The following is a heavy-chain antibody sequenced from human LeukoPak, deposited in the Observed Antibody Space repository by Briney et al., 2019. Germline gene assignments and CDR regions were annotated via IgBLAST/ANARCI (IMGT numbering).Heavy chain of an antibody. CDR1: GGSISSSSYY. CDR3: ARVPTVTFFDY. V-gene: IGHV4-39*07. CDR2: LYYSGST. Sequence: SETLSLTCTVSGGSISSSSYYWGWIRQPPGKGLEWIGTLYYSGSTYYNPSLKSRVTISVDTSKNHFSPKLSSVTAADTAVDYCARVPTVTFFDYWGQGTLVTVSS. J-gene: IGHJ4*02. D-gene: IGHD4-17*01.